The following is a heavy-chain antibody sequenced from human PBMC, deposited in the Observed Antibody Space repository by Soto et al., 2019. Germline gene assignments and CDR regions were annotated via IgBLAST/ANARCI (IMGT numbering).Heavy chain of an antibody. J-gene: IGHJ6*02. D-gene: IGHD6-25*01. CDR2: INHSGGT. Sequence: PSETLSLTCAVYGGSLSGYYWSWIRQPPGKGLEWIGEINHSGGTNYNPSLKSRVTISVDTSKDQFSLKLSSVTAADTAVYYCAISSDETYYYYGMDVWGQGTTVTVSS. CDR1: GGSLSGYY. V-gene: IGHV4-34*01. CDR3: AISSDETYYYYGMDV.